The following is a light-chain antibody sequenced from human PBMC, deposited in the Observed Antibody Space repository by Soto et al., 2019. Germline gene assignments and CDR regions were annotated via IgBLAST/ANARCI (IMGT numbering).Light chain of an antibody. CDR1: QTVSSN. CDR3: HQSGISPLT. V-gene: IGKV3-20*01. J-gene: IGKJ3*01. CDR2: STS. Sequence: EIVMTQSPATLSVSPGERATLSCRASQTVSSNLVWYQQKPGQAPRLLISSTSHRATGIPDRFSGSGSGTDFTLTISRLDPEDFAVYYSHQSGISPLTFGPGTKVDVK.